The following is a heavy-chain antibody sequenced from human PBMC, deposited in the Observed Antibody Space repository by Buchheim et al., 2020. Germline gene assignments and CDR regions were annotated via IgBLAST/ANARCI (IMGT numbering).Heavy chain of an antibody. V-gene: IGHV3-11*01. J-gene: IGHJ4*02. CDR2: ISSGGGAI. CDR1: GFTFTDYY. Sequence: QVQLVESGGDLVKPGGSLRLSCAASGFTFTDYYMTWFRQAPGKGLEWVSYISSGGGAIYYADSVKGRFTISRDSAKKSLYLQMNSLRDEDTAVYYCARVRGSKYPDYWGQGTL. D-gene: IGHD1-26*01. CDR3: ARVRGSKYPDY.